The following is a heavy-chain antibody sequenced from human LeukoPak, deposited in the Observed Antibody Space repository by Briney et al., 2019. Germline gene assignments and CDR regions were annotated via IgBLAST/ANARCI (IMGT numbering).Heavy chain of an antibody. CDR1: GGSISNND. CDR2: INHSGSN. D-gene: IGHD2-2*01. V-gene: IGHV4-34*01. CDR3: ARGRAGYHLLPTKKDYSYYYVDV. Sequence: SETLSLTCTVSGGSISNNDWSWIRQPPGKGLEWIGEINHSGSNNYNPSLKSRVTISVDTTKNHFSLKLSSVTAADTAVYYCARGRAGYHLLPTKKDYSYYYVDVWDKGTTVTVSS. J-gene: IGHJ6*03.